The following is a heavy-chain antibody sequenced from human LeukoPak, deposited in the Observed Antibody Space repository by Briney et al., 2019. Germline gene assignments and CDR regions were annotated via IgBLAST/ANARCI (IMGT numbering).Heavy chain of an antibody. V-gene: IGHV3-7*02. J-gene: IGHJ4*02. CDR2: IKEDGSVK. Sequence: GGSLRLSCAASGFTFSRYWMSWVRQAPGKGLEWVANIKEDGSVKYYVESVKGRFTIPRDNAENSLYLQMNSLRAEDTAVYYCAASITMFDYWGQGTLVTVSS. CDR3: AASITMFDY. D-gene: IGHD3-10*01. CDR1: GFTFSRYW.